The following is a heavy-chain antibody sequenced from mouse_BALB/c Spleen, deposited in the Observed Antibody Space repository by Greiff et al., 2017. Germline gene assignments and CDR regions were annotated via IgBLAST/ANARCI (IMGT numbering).Heavy chain of an antibody. V-gene: IGHV5-17*02. CDR1: GFTFSSFG. CDR3: ARSDYYYSY. Sequence: EVKLMESGGGLVQPGGSRKLSCAASGFTFSSFGMHWVRQAPEKGLEWVAYISSGSSTIYYADTVKGRFTISRDNPKNTLFLQMTSLRSEDTAMYYCARSDYYYSYWGQGTLVTVSA. CDR2: ISSGSSTI. D-gene: IGHD2-1*01. J-gene: IGHJ3*01.